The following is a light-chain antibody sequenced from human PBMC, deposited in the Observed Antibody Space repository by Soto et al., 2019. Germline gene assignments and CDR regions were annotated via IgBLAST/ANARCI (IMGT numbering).Light chain of an antibody. Sequence: DVVMTQSPLSLPVTLGQPASISCRSSQSLVSSDGNTYLNWFQQRPGQPPRRLIYKVSNRDSGVPDRFSGSGSGTDFTLKISRVEAEDVGVYYCMQYIDWFTFGPGTTLDIK. CDR2: KVS. CDR1: QSLVSSDGNTY. J-gene: IGKJ3*01. CDR3: MQYIDWFT. V-gene: IGKV2-30*01.